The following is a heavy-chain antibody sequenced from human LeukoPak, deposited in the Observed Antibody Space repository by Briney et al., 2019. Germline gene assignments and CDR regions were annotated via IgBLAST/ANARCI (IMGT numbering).Heavy chain of an antibody. CDR1: GFTFSSYA. Sequence: PGGSLRLSCAASGFTFSSYAMSWVRQAPGKGLEWVSAISGSGGSIYYADSVKGRFTISRDNSKNTLYLQMNSLRAEDTAVYYCAKIGSGSYYITDYFDYWGQGTLVTVSS. CDR3: AKIGSGSYYITDYFDY. V-gene: IGHV3-23*01. D-gene: IGHD3-10*01. CDR2: ISGSGGSI. J-gene: IGHJ4*02.